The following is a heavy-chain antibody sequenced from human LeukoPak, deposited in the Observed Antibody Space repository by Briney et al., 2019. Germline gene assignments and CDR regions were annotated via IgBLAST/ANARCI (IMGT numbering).Heavy chain of an antibody. J-gene: IGHJ4*02. CDR1: GGSISIYY. CDR2: IYTSGST. V-gene: IGHV4-4*07. CDR3: ARGILWFGELEYFDY. Sequence: SETLSLTCSVSGGSISIYYWSWIRQPAGKGLEWIGRIYTSGSTNYNPSLKSRVTISVDTSKNQFSLKLSSVTAADTAVYYCARGILWFGELEYFDYWGQGTLVTVSS. D-gene: IGHD3-10*01.